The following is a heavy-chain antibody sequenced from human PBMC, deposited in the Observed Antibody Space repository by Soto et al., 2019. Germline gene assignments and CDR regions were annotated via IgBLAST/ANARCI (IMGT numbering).Heavy chain of an antibody. J-gene: IGHJ4*02. CDR3: ARAGGTQLFDY. D-gene: IGHD1-1*01. Sequence: SVKVSCKASGYTFTSYGISCVRRAPGQGLGWMGWVSAYNGNTKYAQNIQGRVTMTTDRSTSTAYMELRSLRSDDTAVYYCARAGGTQLFDYWGQGTLVTVSS. CDR2: VSAYNGNT. CDR1: GYTFTSYG. V-gene: IGHV1-18*01.